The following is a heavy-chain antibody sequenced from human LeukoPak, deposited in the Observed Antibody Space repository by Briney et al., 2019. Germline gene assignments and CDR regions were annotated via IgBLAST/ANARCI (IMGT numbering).Heavy chain of an antibody. CDR2: IWHDASHT. D-gene: IGHD3-22*01. CDR1: GFSFSTYA. J-gene: IGHJ4*02. V-gene: IGHV3-33*06. Sequence: PGGSLRLSCAASGFSFSTYAMHWVRQAPGEGLEWVALIWHDASHTFYTDSVKGRFTISRDNSKNTVYLQMNSLGGEDTAVYYCAKDYDSSGYPFDYWGQGTLVTVSS. CDR3: AKDYDSSGYPFDY.